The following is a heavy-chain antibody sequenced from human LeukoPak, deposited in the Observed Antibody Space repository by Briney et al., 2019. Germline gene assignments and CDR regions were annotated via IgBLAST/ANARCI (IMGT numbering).Heavy chain of an antibody. CDR3: ARALLDYGDINYYYYYMDV. CDR2: ISSSGSTI. J-gene: IGHJ6*03. D-gene: IGHD4-17*01. V-gene: IGHV3-48*03. CDR1: GFTFSSYE. Sequence: GGSLRLSCAASGFTFSSYEMNWVRQAPGKGLEWVSYISSSGSTIYYADSVKGRFTISRDNAKNSLYLQMNSLRAEDTAVYYCARALLDYGDINYYYYYMDVWGKGTTVTISS.